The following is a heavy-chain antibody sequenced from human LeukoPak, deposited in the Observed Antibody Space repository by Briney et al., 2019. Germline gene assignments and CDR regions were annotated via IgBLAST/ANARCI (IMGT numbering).Heavy chain of an antibody. CDR1: GFIFDDYG. CDR2: INWNGGST. J-gene: IGHJ5*02. V-gene: IGHV3-20*04. D-gene: IGHD3-10*01. Sequence: PGGSLRLSCAASGFIFDDYGMSWVRQAPGRGLEWVSGINWNGGSTGYADSVKGRFTISRDNAKNSLYLQMSSLRAEDTALYYCARVREITSNYYGSGSYYNWFDPWGQGTLVTVSS. CDR3: ARVREITSNYYGSGSYYNWFDP.